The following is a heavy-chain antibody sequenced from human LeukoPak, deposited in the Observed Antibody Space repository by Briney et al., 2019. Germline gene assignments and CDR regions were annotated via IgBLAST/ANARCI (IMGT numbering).Heavy chain of an antibody. Sequence: PSETLSLTCSVSGGSMSTYYWNWIRQSPGKGLEWIGYMYYSGHTYYNPSLKSRVTISLDTSRNQFSLRLTSVTAADMAVYYCASGHCTDDVCFLDYWGLGTLVTVSS. J-gene: IGHJ4*02. CDR3: ASGHCTDDVCFLDY. CDR2: MYYSGHT. CDR1: GGSMSTYY. D-gene: IGHD2-8*01. V-gene: IGHV4-59*01.